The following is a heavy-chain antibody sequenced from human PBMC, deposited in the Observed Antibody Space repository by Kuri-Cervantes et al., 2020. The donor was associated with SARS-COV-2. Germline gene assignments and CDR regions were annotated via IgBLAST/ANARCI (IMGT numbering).Heavy chain of an antibody. CDR1: TLTFSDYA. CDR2: ISGSSDYT. D-gene: IGHD2-2*01. Sequence: GESLKISCTASTLTFSDYAMSWVRQAPGKGLEWVSTISGSSDYTYYAESVDYAESVEGRFTISRDISKNMVYLQVNSLRAEDTAVYYCAKTTPGSTSRIFYGMEVWGQGTTVTVSS. V-gene: IGHV3-23*01. J-gene: IGHJ6*02. CDR3: AKTTPGSTSRIFYGMEV.